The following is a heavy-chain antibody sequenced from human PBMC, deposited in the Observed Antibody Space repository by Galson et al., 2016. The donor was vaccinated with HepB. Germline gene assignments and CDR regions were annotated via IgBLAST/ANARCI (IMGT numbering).Heavy chain of an antibody. CDR3: ARGVALAVWDYFDY. CDR1: GYTFTAYG. J-gene: IGHJ4*02. D-gene: IGHD6-19*01. Sequence: SCKASGYTFTAYGITWVRQAPGQGLEWMGWISGHNGNTNYAQKFQGRVTMTTDTSTNTAYLELRNLRSDDSAVYYCARGVALAVWDYFDYWGQGTLVTVSS. CDR2: ISGHNGNT. V-gene: IGHV1-18*01.